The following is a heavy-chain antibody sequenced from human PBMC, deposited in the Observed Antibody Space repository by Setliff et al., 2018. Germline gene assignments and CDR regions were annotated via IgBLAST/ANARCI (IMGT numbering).Heavy chain of an antibody. J-gene: IGHJ4*02. CDR3: ARTTTYYYDSSGYYPLDY. CDR2: INAGNGNT. CDR1: GYTFTSYA. D-gene: IGHD3-22*01. Sequence: GASVKVSCKASGYTFTSYAMHWVRQAPGQRLEWMGWINAGNGNTKYSQKFQGRVTITRDTSASTAYMELSSLRSEDTAVYYCARTTTYYYDSSGYYPLDYWGQGTLVTVSS. V-gene: IGHV1-3*01.